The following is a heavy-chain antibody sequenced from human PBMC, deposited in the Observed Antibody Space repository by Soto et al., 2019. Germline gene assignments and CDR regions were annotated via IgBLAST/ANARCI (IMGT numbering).Heavy chain of an antibody. V-gene: IGHV4-31*03. CDR1: GGSISSGGYY. CDR2: IYYSGST. J-gene: IGHJ6*02. D-gene: IGHD3-10*01. Sequence: QVQLQESGPGLVKPSQTLSLTCTVSGGSISSGGYYWSWIRQHPGKGLEWIGYIYYSGSTYYNPSLKGRVTISVDTSKNQFSLKLSSVTAADTAVYYCARDISMVRGSDYYGMDVWGQGTTVTVSS. CDR3: ARDISMVRGSDYYGMDV.